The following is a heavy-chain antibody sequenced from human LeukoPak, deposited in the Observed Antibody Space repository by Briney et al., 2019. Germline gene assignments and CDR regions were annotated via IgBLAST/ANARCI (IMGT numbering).Heavy chain of an antibody. CDR1: GYTFTSYG. V-gene: IGHV1-18*01. J-gene: IGHJ4*02. Sequence: ASVKVSCKASGYTFTSYGISWVRQAPGQGLEWMGWFNTYNDNTNYAQKLQGRVTMTTDTSTNTAYMELRSLGSDDTAVYYCARALYSNYALGLYYFDYWGQGTLVTVSS. CDR3: ARALYSNYALGLYYFDY. CDR2: FNTYNDNT. D-gene: IGHD4-11*01.